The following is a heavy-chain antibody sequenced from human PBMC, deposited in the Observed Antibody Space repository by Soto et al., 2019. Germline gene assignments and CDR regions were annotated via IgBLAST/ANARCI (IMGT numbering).Heavy chain of an antibody. CDR3: AKDGGRYFEWLPQHFDY. CDR1: GFTFSSYA. D-gene: IGHD3-9*01. CDR2: ISGSGGST. J-gene: IGHJ4*02. V-gene: IGHV3-23*01. Sequence: PGGSLRLSCAASGFTFSSYAMSWVRQAPGKGLEWVSAISGSGGSTYYADSVKGRFTISRDNSKNTLYLQMNSLRAEDTAVYYFAKDGGRYFEWLPQHFDYWGQGTLVTFSS.